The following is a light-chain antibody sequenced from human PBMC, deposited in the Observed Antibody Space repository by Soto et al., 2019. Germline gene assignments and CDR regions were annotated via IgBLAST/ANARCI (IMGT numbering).Light chain of an antibody. J-gene: IGLJ3*02. CDR2: EVS. CDR3: SSYTSTSTVL. V-gene: IGLV2-14*01. CDR1: MRDVGAYNL. Sequence: QSVLTQPASVSGSAGQSITISCSGTMRDVGAYNLVSWYQQHPGTAPKLMIYEVSDRPSGVSNRFSASKSGSTASLTISGLQAEDEAYYYCSSYTSTSTVLFGGGTKVTVL.